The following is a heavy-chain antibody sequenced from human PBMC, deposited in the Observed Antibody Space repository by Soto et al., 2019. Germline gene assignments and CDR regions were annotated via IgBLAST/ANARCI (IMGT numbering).Heavy chain of an antibody. Sequence: ASVNVSCKASGGTFSSYAISWVRQAPGQGLEWMGWISAYNGNTNYAQKLQGRVTMTTDTSTSTAYMELRSLRSDDTAVYYCARDRHRSTMIVTLVPWGQGTLVTVAS. CDR1: GGTFSSYA. J-gene: IGHJ5*02. V-gene: IGHV1-18*01. CDR3: ARDRHRSTMIVTLVP. D-gene: IGHD3-22*01. CDR2: ISAYNGNT.